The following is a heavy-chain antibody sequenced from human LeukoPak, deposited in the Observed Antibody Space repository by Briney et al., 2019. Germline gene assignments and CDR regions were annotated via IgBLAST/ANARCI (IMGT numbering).Heavy chain of an antibody. J-gene: IGHJ4*02. V-gene: IGHV4-39*07. Sequence: SETLSLTCTVWGGSLSSSSYYWGWIPQPPRKGLVWFGSIYYSRSIYYNPSLTIRVTISVDTSKNQSSLKLSYVTATDPAVHYCARDQGGYSYGVGYWAQETLVSVSS. D-gene: IGHD5-18*01. CDR1: GGSLSSSSYY. CDR2: IYYSRSI. CDR3: ARDQGGYSYGVGY.